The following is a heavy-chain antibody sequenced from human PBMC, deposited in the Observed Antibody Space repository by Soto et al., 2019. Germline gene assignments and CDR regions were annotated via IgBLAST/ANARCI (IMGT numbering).Heavy chain of an antibody. V-gene: IGHV3-53*01. CDR3: ARTSNYYDSSGYYAFDI. CDR2: IYSGGST. CDR1: GFTVSSNY. J-gene: IGHJ3*02. Sequence: GSLRLSCAASGFTVSSNYMSWVRQAPGKGLEWVSVIYSGGSTYYADSVKGRFTISRDNSKNTLYLQMNSLRAEDTAVYYCARTSNYYDSSGYYAFDIWGQGTMVTVSS. D-gene: IGHD3-22*01.